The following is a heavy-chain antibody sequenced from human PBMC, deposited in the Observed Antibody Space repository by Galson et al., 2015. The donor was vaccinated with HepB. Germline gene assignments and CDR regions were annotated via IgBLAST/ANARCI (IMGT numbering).Heavy chain of an antibody. J-gene: IGHJ4*02. CDR2: IYPGDSST. CDR3: ARQRYFDY. Sequence: QSGAEVKKPGESLKISCSASGYIFSDYWIGWVRQMPGKGLEWVGFIYPGDSSTRYSPSFQGQVTISADKYIRTAYLQWSSLKASDTAMYYCARQRYFDYWEQGTLVTVSS. V-gene: IGHV5-51*01. CDR1: GYIFSDYW.